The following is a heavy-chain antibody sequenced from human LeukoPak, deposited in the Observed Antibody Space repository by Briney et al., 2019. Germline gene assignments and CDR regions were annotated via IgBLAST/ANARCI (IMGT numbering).Heavy chain of an antibody. CDR3: AKGPRASGWTYFDY. V-gene: IGHV3-23*01. Sequence: PAGGSLRLSCAASGFTFSSYAMSWVRQAPGKGLEWVSAISGSGGSTYYADSVKGRFTISRDNSKNTLYLQMNSLRAEDTAVYYCAKGPRASGWTYFDYWGQGTLVTVSS. CDR2: ISGSGGST. J-gene: IGHJ4*02. D-gene: IGHD6-19*01. CDR1: GFTFSSYA.